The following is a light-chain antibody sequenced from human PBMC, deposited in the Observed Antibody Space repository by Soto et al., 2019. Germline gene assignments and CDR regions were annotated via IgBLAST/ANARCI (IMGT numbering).Light chain of an antibody. J-gene: IGLJ3*02. CDR2: SNS. V-gene: IGLV1-44*01. Sequence: QSVLTQPPSASGTPGQRVTISCSGSSSNIGNNPVNWYQQLPGTAPKLLISSNSHRPSGVPDRFSGSKSGTSASLAISGLQSEDEADYYCAAWDDSLTGSWVFGGGTKVTV. CDR3: AAWDDSLTGSWV. CDR1: SSNIGNNP.